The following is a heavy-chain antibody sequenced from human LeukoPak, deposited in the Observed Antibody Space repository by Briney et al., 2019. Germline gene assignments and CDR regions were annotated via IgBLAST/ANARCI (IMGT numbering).Heavy chain of an antibody. D-gene: IGHD1-1*01. V-gene: IGHV4-59*01. CDR2: INYSGST. J-gene: IGHJ3*02. CDR1: GGSITNSY. Sequence: SETLSLTCTVSGGSITNSYWNWIRQSPGKGLEWIGYINYSGSTNYNPSLKSRVTISVDTSKTPFSLKLSSVTAADTAMYFCARDPLSTNDFDIWGQGTMVTVSS. CDR3: ARDPLSTNDFDI.